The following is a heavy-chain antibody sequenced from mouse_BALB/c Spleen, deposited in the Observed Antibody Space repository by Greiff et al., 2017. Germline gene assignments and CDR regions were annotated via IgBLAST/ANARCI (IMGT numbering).Heavy chain of an antibody. CDR2: IYPGNSDT. Sequence: EVQLQESGTVLARPGASVKMSCKASGYSFTSYWMHWVKQRPGQGLEWIGAIYPGNSDTSYNQKFKGKAKLTEVTSASTAYMELSSLTNEDSAVYYCTMITGYYYAMDYWGQGTSVTVSS. V-gene: IGHV1-5*01. CDR1: GYSFTSYW. CDR3: TMITGYYYAMDY. D-gene: IGHD2-4*01. J-gene: IGHJ4*01.